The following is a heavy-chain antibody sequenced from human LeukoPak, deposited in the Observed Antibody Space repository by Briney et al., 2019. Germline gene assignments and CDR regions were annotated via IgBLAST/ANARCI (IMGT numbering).Heavy chain of an antibody. V-gene: IGHV1-18*01. Sequence: ASVKVSFKASGYTFTSYGISWVRQAPGQGLEWMGWISAYNGNTNYTQKLQGRVTMTTDTSTSTAYMELRSLRSDDTAVYYCARARIVATIESDGMDVWGQGTTVTVSS. J-gene: IGHJ6*02. CDR2: ISAYNGNT. CDR3: ARARIVATIESDGMDV. CDR1: GYTFTSYG. D-gene: IGHD5-12*01.